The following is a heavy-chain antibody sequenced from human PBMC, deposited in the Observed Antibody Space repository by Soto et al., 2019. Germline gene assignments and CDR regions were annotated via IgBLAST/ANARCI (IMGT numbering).Heavy chain of an antibody. CDR3: AKDQLAVAGLNWFDP. D-gene: IGHD6-19*01. CDR2: ISGSGGST. J-gene: IGHJ5*02. CDR1: GFTFSSYA. V-gene: IGHV3-23*01. Sequence: EVQLLESGGGLVQPGGSLRLSCAASGFTFSSYAMSWVRQAPGKGLEWVSVISGSGGSTYYADSVKGRFTISRDNSKYTRYLQMNSLRAEDTAVYYCAKDQLAVAGLNWFDPWGQGTLVTVSS.